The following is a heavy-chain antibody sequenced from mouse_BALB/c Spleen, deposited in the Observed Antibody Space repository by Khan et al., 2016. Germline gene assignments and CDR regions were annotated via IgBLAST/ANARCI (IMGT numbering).Heavy chain of an antibody. V-gene: IGHV14-3*02. CDR1: GFNIKDTY. J-gene: IGHJ3*01. CDR3: ARSPYDNDVGFAY. Sequence: EVQLQESGAELVKPGASVKLSCTASGFNIKDTYMHWVKQRPEQGLEWIGRIDPANGNTKYDPKFQGKATITADTSSHTAYLQLSSLTSEDTAVYYCARSPYDNDVGFAYWGQGTLVTVSA. CDR2: IDPANGNT. D-gene: IGHD2-4*01.